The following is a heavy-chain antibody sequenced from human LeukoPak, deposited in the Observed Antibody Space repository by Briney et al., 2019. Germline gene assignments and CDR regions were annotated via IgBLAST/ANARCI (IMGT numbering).Heavy chain of an antibody. Sequence: PSETLSLTCAVSGVPFRGYFWSWIRQSSGKGLQWIGEIHNGGTTNYNPSLNSRVTISEDTSKNQFYLNLSSVTAADTAVYYCARRYYYNLGSFPFDFWGQGTMVTVSS. CDR1: GVPFRGYF. CDR3: ARRYYYNLGSFPFDF. J-gene: IGHJ4*02. V-gene: IGHV4-34*01. CDR2: IHNGGTT. D-gene: IGHD3-10*01.